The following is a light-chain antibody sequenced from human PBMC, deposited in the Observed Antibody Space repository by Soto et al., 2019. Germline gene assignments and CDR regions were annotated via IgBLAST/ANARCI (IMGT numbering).Light chain of an antibody. Sequence: EIVLTQSPGTLSLSPGDGATLSCRASQSVSSGYLAWYQQKPGQAPRLLIYGASRRATGIPDRFSGSGSGTDFILSISRLEPEDFAVYWCQHYGNSPTFGQGTKVQIK. CDR3: QHYGNSPT. J-gene: IGKJ1*01. V-gene: IGKV3-20*01. CDR2: GAS. CDR1: QSVSSGY.